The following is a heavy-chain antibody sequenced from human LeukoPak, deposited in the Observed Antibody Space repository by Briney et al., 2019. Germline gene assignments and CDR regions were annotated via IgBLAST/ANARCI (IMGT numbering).Heavy chain of an antibody. J-gene: IGHJ5*02. Sequence: SVKVSCRASGGTFSSYAISWVRQAPGQGLEWMGGIIPIFGAPNYAQKFQGRVTITADESTSTAYMELSSLRSEDTAVYYCARCYDLWSGYYRWLDPWGQGTLVTVSS. D-gene: IGHD3-3*01. CDR2: IIPIFGAP. CDR1: GGTFSSYA. V-gene: IGHV1-69*13. CDR3: ARCYDLWSGYYRWLDP.